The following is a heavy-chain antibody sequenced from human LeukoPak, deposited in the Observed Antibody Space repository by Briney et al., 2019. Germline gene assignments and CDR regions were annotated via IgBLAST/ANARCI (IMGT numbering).Heavy chain of an antibody. CDR2: ISYDGSNK. CDR1: GFTFSSYG. J-gene: IGHJ4*02. CDR3: AKDPNYYYDSSGG. Sequence: GGSLRLSCAASGFTFSSYGMHWVRQAPGKGLEWVAVISYDGSNKYYADSVKGRFTISRDNSKNTLYLQMNSLRAEDTAVYYCAKDPNYYYDSSGGWGQGTLVTVSS. D-gene: IGHD3-22*01. V-gene: IGHV3-30*18.